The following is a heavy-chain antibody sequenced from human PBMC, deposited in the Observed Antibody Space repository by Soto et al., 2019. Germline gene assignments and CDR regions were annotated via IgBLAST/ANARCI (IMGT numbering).Heavy chain of an antibody. J-gene: IGHJ4*02. Sequence: QVQLVQSGAEVKKPGASVKVSCKASGYTFTSYGISWVRQAPGQGLEWMGWISAYNGNTNYAQKLQGRVTMTTDTSTSTAYMELRSLRSGDTAVYYCARDLYYYGSGKGFDYWGQGTLVTVSS. CDR1: GYTFTSYG. V-gene: IGHV1-18*01. CDR3: ARDLYYYGSGKGFDY. D-gene: IGHD3-10*01. CDR2: ISAYNGNT.